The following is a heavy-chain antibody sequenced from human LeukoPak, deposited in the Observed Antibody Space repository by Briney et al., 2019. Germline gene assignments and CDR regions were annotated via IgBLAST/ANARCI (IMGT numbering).Heavy chain of an antibody. D-gene: IGHD6-19*01. Sequence: SETLSLTCTVSGGSISSGGYYWSWIRQHPGKGLEWIGYIYYSGSTYYNPSLKSRVTISVDTSKNQFSLKLTSVTAADTAVYYCARRQYSSGFDYWGRGTLVTVSS. J-gene: IGHJ4*02. CDR2: IYYSGST. V-gene: IGHV4-31*03. CDR1: GGSISSGGYY. CDR3: ARRQYSSGFDY.